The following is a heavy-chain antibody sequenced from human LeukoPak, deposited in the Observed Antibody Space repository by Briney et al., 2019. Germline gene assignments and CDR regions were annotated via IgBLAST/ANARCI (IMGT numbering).Heavy chain of an antibody. D-gene: IGHD3-22*01. CDR2: IYYSGST. CDR1: GGSISSYY. Sequence: SETLSLTCTVSGGSISSYYWSWIRQPPGKGLEWIGYIYYSGSTNYNPSLKSRVTISVDTSKDQFSLKLSSVTAADTAVYYCAGLHYYDSSGYSEMAFDIWGQGTMVTVSS. CDR3: AGLHYYDSSGYSEMAFDI. J-gene: IGHJ3*02. V-gene: IGHV4-59*08.